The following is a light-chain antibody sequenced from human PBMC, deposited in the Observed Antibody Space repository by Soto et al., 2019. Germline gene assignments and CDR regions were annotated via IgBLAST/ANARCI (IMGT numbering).Light chain of an antibody. CDR1: SSNIGSNT. V-gene: IGLV1-44*01. CDR2: STN. J-gene: IGLJ2*01. Sequence: QSVLTQPPSASGTPGQRVTISCSGSSSNIGSNTVNWYQQLPGTAPKLLIYSTNQRPSGVPDRFSCSKSGTSASLAISGLQSEDEADYYCAAWDDSLNGHVVFGGGTKLTVL. CDR3: AAWDDSLNGHVV.